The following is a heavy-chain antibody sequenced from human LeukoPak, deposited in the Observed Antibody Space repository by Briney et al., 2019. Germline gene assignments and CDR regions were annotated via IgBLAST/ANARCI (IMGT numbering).Heavy chain of an antibody. J-gene: IGHJ4*02. CDR3: ARDRVGLTTASPHY. CDR1: GFTFSTYS. Sequence: PGGSLRLSCTASGFTFSTYSMNWVRQAPGRGLEWVSYISGRSTSSDGGAMQYADSVKGRFTISRDNAKNTLYLQMNSLRAEDTAVYYCARDRVGLTTASPHYWGQGTLVTVSS. V-gene: IGHV3-48*04. CDR2: ISGRSTSSDGGAM. D-gene: IGHD1-26*01.